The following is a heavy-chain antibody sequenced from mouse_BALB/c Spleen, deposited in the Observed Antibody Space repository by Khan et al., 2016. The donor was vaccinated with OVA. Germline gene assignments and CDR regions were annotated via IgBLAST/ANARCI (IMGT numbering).Heavy chain of an antibody. V-gene: IGHV1-4*01. Sequence: QVQLKESGAELARPGASVKMSCKASGYTFTSYTIHWIKKRPGQGLEWIGYINPSNGYTNYNQKFKDKATLTTDKSSTTAYLQQSSLTSDESAVYNCVRDGAYHKNDGWFAYWGQGTMVTVSA. CDR2: INPSNGYT. D-gene: IGHD2-14*01. CDR3: VRDGAYHKNDGWFAY. CDR1: GYTFTSYT. J-gene: IGHJ3*01.